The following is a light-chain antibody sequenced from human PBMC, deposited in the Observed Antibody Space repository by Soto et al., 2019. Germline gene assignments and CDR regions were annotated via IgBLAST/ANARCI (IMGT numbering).Light chain of an antibody. CDR1: QSISRW. Sequence: DIQMTQSPSTLSASVGDRVTITCRASQSISRWLAWYQQKPGKAPQALIYDASSLKSGVPSRFGGNGSGAEFTLTISSLQPDDFATYYCQQYNTYSTFGQGTRLDIK. V-gene: IGKV1-5*01. CDR3: QQYNTYST. J-gene: IGKJ5*01. CDR2: DAS.